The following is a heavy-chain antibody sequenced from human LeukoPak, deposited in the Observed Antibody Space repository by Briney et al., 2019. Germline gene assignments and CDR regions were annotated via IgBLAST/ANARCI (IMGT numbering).Heavy chain of an antibody. CDR1: GGSISSGSYY. V-gene: IGHV4-39*01. CDR3: ARLDYGDHDY. D-gene: IGHD4-17*01. Sequence: SETLSLTCTVSGGSISSGSYYWGWIRQPPGKGLEWIGSIYYSGSTYYNPSLKSRVTISVDTSKNQLSLKLSSVTATDTAVYYCARLDYGDHDYWGQGTLVTVCS. CDR2: IYYSGST. J-gene: IGHJ4*02.